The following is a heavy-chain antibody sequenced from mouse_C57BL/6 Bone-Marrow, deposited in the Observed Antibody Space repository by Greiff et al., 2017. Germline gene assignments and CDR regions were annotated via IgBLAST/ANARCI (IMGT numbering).Heavy chain of an antibody. CDR3: ARHYSNLAWFAY. J-gene: IGHJ3*01. V-gene: IGHV1-9*01. Sequence: QVQLQQSGAELMKPGASVKLSCKATGYTFTGYWIEWVKQRPGHGLEWIGEILPGSGSTNYNEKFKGKATLTADKSSSTAYMELRSLTSEDSAVYFCARHYSNLAWFAYWGQGTLVTVSA. CDR1: GYTFTGYW. D-gene: IGHD2-5*01. CDR2: ILPGSGST.